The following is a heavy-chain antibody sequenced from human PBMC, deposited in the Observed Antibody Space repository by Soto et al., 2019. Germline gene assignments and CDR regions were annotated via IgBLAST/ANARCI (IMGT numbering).Heavy chain of an antibody. J-gene: IGHJ6*02. CDR1: GFSFTNYG. Sequence: QVQLVESGGGVVQPGRSLRLSCAASGFSFTNYGMHWVRQAPGKGLEWVAVIWYDGTYKYYADSVKGRFTISRDNSKNRGYRQGNSLRAEDTAVDDGARALGGSGYYCGVDVWGQGTTVTVSS. CDR3: ARALGGSGYYCGVDV. CDR2: IWYDGTYK. D-gene: IGHD3-16*01. V-gene: IGHV3-33*01.